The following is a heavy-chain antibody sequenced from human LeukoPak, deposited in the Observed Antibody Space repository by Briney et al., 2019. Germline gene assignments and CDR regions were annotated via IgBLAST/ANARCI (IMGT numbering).Heavy chain of an antibody. J-gene: IGHJ4*01. V-gene: IGHV3-33*01. CDR3: ARDAQRGFDYSNSLKN. Sequence: PGGSLRLPCAASGFIFSHHGMHWVRQAPGKGLEWVAVIWSDATNRFYAESVKGRFTISRDNSQNTVFLQMNSLRVKDTAIYYCARDAQRGFDYSNSLKNWGHGTLVTVSS. CDR1: GFIFSHHG. D-gene: IGHD4-11*01. CDR2: IWSDATNR.